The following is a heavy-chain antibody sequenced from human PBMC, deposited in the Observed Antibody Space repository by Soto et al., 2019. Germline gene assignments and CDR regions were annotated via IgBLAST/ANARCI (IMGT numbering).Heavy chain of an antibody. CDR1: GYTFRNYG. J-gene: IGHJ4*02. CDR2: VSAYNRNS. CDR3: ARDRQWEPLLY. Sequence: QVQLVQSGSEVKKPGASVRVTCKASGYTFRNYGISWVREAPGQGLEGRGWVSAYNRNSNYAQKFEDRVIMTADTATSTAYLELRGLRSDDTAIYYCARDRQWEPLLYWGQGTLVTVSS. V-gene: IGHV1-18*01. D-gene: IGHD1-26*01.